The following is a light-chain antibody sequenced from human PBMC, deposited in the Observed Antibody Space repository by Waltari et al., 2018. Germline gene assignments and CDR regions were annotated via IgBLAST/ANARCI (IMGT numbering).Light chain of an antibody. V-gene: IGKV3-15*01. CDR2: GVY. Sequence: VMTQSPATLSVSPGERATLSCRASQSVSRNLAWYQQKTGQAPRLLIYGVYTRGTCIAARFSGSGAGTEFSLTSSSLKSEDFAVYDGQQYISWPWTFGQGTKVEIK. CDR1: QSVSRN. J-gene: IGKJ1*01. CDR3: QQYISWPWT.